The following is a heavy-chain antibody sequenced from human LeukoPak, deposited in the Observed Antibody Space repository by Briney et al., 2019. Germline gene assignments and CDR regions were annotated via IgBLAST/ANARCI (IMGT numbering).Heavy chain of an antibody. CDR2: IKQDGSEK. J-gene: IGHJ3*02. V-gene: IGHV3-7*01. Sequence: GGSLRLSCAASGFTFSSYWMSWVRQAPGRGLEWVANIKQDGSEKYYVDSVKGRFTISRDNAKNSLYLQMNSLRAEDTAVYYCARDRGKRYYDSSGYFDIWGQGTMVTVSS. CDR3: ARDRGKRYYDSSGYFDI. CDR1: GFTFSSYW. D-gene: IGHD3-22*01.